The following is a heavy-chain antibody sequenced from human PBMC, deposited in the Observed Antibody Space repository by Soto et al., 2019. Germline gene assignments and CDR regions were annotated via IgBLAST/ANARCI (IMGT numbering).Heavy chain of an antibody. Sequence: QLQLQESGPGLVKPSETLSLTCTVSGGSISSTSSYWGWIRQPPGKGLEWIGSINVRGSTYYNPPLMSRVSVSGDTSKNQFSLKLTSVTATDTAVYFCAKTGFGSGNRVVDYWGQGTLVSVSS. CDR3: AKTGFGSGNRVVDY. J-gene: IGHJ4*02. CDR1: GGSISSTSSY. D-gene: IGHD3-3*01. CDR2: INVRGST. V-gene: IGHV4-39*01.